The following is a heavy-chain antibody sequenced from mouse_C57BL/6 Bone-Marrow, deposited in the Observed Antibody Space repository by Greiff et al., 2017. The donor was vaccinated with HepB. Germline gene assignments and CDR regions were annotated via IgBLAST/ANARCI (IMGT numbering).Heavy chain of an antibody. CDR3: ASSPYGSSYWYFDV. Sequence: VMLVESGPGLVQPSQSLSITCTVSGFSLTSYGVHWVRQSPGKGLEWLGVIWSGGSTDYNAAFISRLSISKDNSKSQVFFKMNSLQADDTAIYYCASSPYGSSYWYFDVWGTGTTVTVSS. V-gene: IGHV2-2*01. J-gene: IGHJ1*03. CDR1: GFSLTSYG. D-gene: IGHD1-1*01. CDR2: IWSGGST.